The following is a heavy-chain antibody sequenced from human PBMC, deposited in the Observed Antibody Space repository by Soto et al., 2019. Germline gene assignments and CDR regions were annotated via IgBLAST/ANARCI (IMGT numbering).Heavy chain of an antibody. J-gene: IGHJ4*03. Sequence: QSGGSLRLSCAASGFIFTTYTMNWVRQAPGKGLGWVSGMTTHGRTTTYTDSVKGRFTISRDNAKSTLYLQMNSLRAEDTAVHGCSTDPFGPRDRWGPGTVVTVSS. V-gene: IGHV3-74*01. CDR3: STDPFGPRDR. CDR1: GFIFTTYT. CDR2: MTTHGRTT. D-gene: IGHD3-10*01.